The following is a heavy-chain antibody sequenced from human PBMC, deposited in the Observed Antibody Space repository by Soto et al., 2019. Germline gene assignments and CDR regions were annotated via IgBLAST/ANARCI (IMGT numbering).Heavy chain of an antibody. CDR1: GYTFTGYY. D-gene: IGHD3-10*01. V-gene: IGHV1-2*02. Sequence: ASVKVSCKASGYTFTGYYMHWVRQAPGQGLEWMGWINPNSGGTNYAQKFQGRVTMTRDASISTAYMELSRLRSDDTAVYYCAREEERITMARGVMTWGQGTLVTVSS. CDR3: AREEERITMARGVMT. J-gene: IGHJ5*02. CDR2: INPNSGGT.